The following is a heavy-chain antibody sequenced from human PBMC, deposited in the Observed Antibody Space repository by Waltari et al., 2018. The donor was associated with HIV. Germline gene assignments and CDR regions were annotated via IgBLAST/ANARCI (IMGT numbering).Heavy chain of an antibody. CDR2: ISYDGSNK. V-gene: IGHV3-30*18. D-gene: IGHD1-1*01. CDR3: AKDKGGVTYIFDY. CDR1: GFSFSTYG. J-gene: IGHJ4*02. Sequence: QVQLVESGGGVVQPGRSLRPSWAAAGFSFSTYGMHWVRQAPGKGLEWVAVISYDGSNKYYADSVKGRFTISRDNSKNTLYLQMNSLRAEDTAVYYCAKDKGGVTYIFDYWGQGTLVTVSS.